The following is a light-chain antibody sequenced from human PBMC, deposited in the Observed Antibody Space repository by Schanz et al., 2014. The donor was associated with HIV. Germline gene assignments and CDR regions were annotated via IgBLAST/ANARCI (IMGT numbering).Light chain of an antibody. CDR3: QSYDTNLSGPWV. Sequence: QSVLTQPPSVSAAPGQRVTISCSGSASNIEHNFVYWFQQFPGTAPKLLIYVTDQRPSEIPDRFSASKTGTSATLAITGLQTEDEADYYCQSYDTNLSGPWVFGTGTKLTVL. V-gene: IGLV1-51*01. CDR2: VTD. J-gene: IGLJ1*01. CDR1: ASNIEHNF.